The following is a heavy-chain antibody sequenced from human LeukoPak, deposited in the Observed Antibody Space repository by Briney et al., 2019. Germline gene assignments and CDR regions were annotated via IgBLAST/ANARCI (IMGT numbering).Heavy chain of an antibody. J-gene: IGHJ4*02. CDR2: ISYDGSDK. CDR1: GFTFTSYA. Sequence: GGSLILSCAASGFTFTSYAMHWVRQAPGKGLEWVALISYDGSDKYYADSVKGRFTISRDNSKNTLYLQMYSLRAEDTAIYYCAKDRGGPTDSWGQGTLVTVSS. CDR3: AKDRGGPTDS. V-gene: IGHV3-30*18. D-gene: IGHD2-15*01.